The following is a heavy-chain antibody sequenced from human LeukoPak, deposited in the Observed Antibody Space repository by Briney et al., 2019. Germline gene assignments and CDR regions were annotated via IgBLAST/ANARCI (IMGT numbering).Heavy chain of an antibody. CDR1: GGSISSSSYY. D-gene: IGHD2-2*01. CDR2: IYCSEST. CDR3: ARRGYCSSTSCYEYWFDP. J-gene: IGHJ5*02. Sequence: PSETLSLTCTVSGGSISSSSYYWGWIRPPPGKGLEWVRIIYCSESTYYNPSLKSRLTISVDTSKNQFSLKPSSVTATDTGVYYWARRGYCSSTSCYEYWFDPWGQGTLVTVSS. V-gene: IGHV4-39*01.